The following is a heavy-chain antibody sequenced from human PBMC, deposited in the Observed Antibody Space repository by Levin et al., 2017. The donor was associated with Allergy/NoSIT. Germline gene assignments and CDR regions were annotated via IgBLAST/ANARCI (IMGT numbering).Heavy chain of an antibody. CDR2: ISGSGGST. J-gene: IGHJ6*02. Sequence: GGSLRLSCAASGFTFSSYAMSWVRQAPGKGLEWVSAISGSGGSTYYADSVKGRFTISRDNSKNTLYLQMNSLRAEDTAVYYCAKDELDKRDGYNLSRIDGMDVWGQGTTVTVSS. CDR1: GFTFSSYA. V-gene: IGHV3-23*01. CDR3: AKDELDKRDGYNLSRIDGMDV. D-gene: IGHD5-24*01.